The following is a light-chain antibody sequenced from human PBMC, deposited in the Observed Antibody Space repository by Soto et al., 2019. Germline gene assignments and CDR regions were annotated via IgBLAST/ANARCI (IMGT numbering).Light chain of an antibody. CDR1: YSDIGTYDS. CDR2: GVN. Sequence: TQPASVSGSPGQSITVSCTGTYSDIGTYDSVSWYQHHPGRAPKLLIFGVNRRPSGISYRFSASKSGNTASLTISGLKAEDEADYYCTSYTRDTTYVFGTGTKLTVL. J-gene: IGLJ1*01. CDR3: TSYTRDTTYV. V-gene: IGLV2-14*01.